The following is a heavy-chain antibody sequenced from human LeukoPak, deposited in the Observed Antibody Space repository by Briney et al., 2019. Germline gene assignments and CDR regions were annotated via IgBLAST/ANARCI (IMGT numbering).Heavy chain of an antibody. Sequence: SETLSLTCTVSGVSIRNYYWTWIRQSPGKGLEWIAYMYYSAITDYNPSLKSRASISLDTSKNQLSLKLNSVTAADTAVYYCATDSSGYTSWFFNLWGRGTLVTVSS. CDR2: MYYSAIT. V-gene: IGHV4-59*01. J-gene: IGHJ2*01. CDR1: GVSIRNYY. CDR3: ATDSSGYTSWFFNL. D-gene: IGHD5-18*01.